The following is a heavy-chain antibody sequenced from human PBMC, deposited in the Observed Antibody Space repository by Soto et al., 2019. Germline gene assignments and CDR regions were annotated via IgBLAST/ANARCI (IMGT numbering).Heavy chain of an antibody. CDR3: ARDRPRENYGGNYYYEMDV. Sequence: QVQLVQSGAEVKKPGSSVKVSCKASGGTFTTSAISCVRQAPGQGLEWMGGIIPIFSTADYAQKFQGRVTITADESTTTAYMELSSLRSEDTAVYYCARDRPRENYGGNYYYEMDVWGQGTTVTVSS. V-gene: IGHV1-69*12. CDR1: GGTFTTSA. D-gene: IGHD4-17*01. CDR2: IIPIFSTA. J-gene: IGHJ6*02.